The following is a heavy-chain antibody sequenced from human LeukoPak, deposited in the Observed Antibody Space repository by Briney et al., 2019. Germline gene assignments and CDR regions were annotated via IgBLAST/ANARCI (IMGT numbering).Heavy chain of an antibody. Sequence: SETLSLTCAVYGGSFSGYYWSWIRQPPGKGLEWIGEINHGGSTNYNLSLTSRVTISLDTSKKQFFLRLSSVTAVDTAVYYCARYYGGYSTGFDYWGQGTLVTVSS. CDR1: GGSFSGYY. CDR2: INHGGST. CDR3: ARYYGGYSTGFDY. V-gene: IGHV4-34*01. J-gene: IGHJ4*02. D-gene: IGHD5-12*01.